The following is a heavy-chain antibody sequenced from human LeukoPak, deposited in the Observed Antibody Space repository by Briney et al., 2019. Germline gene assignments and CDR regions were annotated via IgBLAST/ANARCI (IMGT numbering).Heavy chain of an antibody. D-gene: IGHD5-12*01. CDR1: GFTFTTYT. CDR2: IGGSNGIT. J-gene: IGHJ4*02. CDR3: ARNKNSGWGYFDY. Sequence: GGSLRLSCAASGFTFTTYTMNWVRQAPGKGLEWVSVIGGSNGITFYVGSVKGRFTISRDNSKDTLYLQMNSLRAEDTAVYYCARNKNSGWGYFDYWGQGTLVTVSS. V-gene: IGHV3-23*01.